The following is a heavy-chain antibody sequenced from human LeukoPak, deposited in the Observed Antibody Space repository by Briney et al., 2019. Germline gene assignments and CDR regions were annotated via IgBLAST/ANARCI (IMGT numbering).Heavy chain of an antibody. D-gene: IGHD6-6*01. CDR1: GFTFSSYW. V-gene: IGHV3-7*01. CDR3: ARAPSIAAHWFDP. Sequence: PGGSLRLSCAASGFTFSSYWMSWVRQAPGKGLEWVANIKQDGSEKYYVDSVKGRFTISRDNAKNSLYLQMNSLRAEDTAVYYCARAPSIAAHWFDPWGQGTLVTVSS. CDR2: IKQDGSEK. J-gene: IGHJ5*02.